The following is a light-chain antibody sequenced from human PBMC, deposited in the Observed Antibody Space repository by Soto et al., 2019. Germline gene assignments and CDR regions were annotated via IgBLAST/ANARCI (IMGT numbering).Light chain of an antibody. Sequence: DIVMTQSPDSLAVSLGERATIYCKSSQSVLYSSNNKNYLAWYQQKPGQPPKLLIFWASTRESGVLDRFSGSGSGTDFTLTISSLQAEDVAVYYCQQYYNTPYTFGQGTKLEIK. CDR2: WAS. J-gene: IGKJ2*01. V-gene: IGKV4-1*01. CDR1: QSVLYSSNNKNY. CDR3: QQYYNTPYT.